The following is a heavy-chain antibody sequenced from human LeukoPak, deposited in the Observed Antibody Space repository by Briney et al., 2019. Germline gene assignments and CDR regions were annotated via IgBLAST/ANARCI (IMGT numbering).Heavy chain of an antibody. V-gene: IGHV3-21*01. J-gene: IGHJ4*02. CDR3: ARAFQGDQQQLVDY. Sequence: GGSLRLSCAASGFTFSSYSMNWVRQAPGKGLEWVSSISSSSSYIYYADSVKGRFTISRDNAKNSLYLQMNSLRAEDTAVYYCARAFQGDQQQLVDYWGQGTLVTVSS. D-gene: IGHD6-13*01. CDR2: ISSSSSYI. CDR1: GFTFSSYS.